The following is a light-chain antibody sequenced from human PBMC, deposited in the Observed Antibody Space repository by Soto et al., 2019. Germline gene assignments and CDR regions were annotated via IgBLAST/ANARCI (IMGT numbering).Light chain of an antibody. CDR3: VSYAGNIWV. V-gene: IGLV2-14*01. Sequence: QSALTQPASVSDSPGQSITISCTGTSSDVGGYNHVSWYQQHPGKAPKLMIYDVTNRPSGVSNRFSGSKSGSTASLIISGLQAEDEADYYCVSYAGNIWVFGGGTKLTVL. CDR2: DVT. J-gene: IGLJ3*02. CDR1: SSDVGGYNH.